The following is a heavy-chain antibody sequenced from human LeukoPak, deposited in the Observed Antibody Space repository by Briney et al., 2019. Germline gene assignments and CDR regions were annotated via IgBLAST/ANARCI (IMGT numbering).Heavy chain of an antibody. D-gene: IGHD5-12*01. V-gene: IGHV4-34*08. CDR3: ACSRDGYNYAFDI. CDR2: INHSGST. CDR1: EFTFSDHY. Sequence: LRLSCAASEFTFSDHYMDWVRQAPGKGLEWIGEINHSGSTNYNPSLKSRVTISVDTSKNQFSLKLSSVTAADTAVYYCACSRDGYNYAFDIWGQGTMVTVSS. J-gene: IGHJ3*02.